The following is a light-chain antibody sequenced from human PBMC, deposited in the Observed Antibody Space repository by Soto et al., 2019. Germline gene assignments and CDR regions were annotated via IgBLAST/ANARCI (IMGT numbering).Light chain of an antibody. Sequence: EIVLTQSPATLSLSPGERATLSCRASQSVSSYLAWYQQKPGQAPRLLIYDASNSATGIPARFSGSGSGTDFTLTISGLEPEDFAVYYCQQRSNWPPLTFGGGTKVEIK. CDR2: DAS. J-gene: IGKJ4*01. CDR1: QSVSSY. CDR3: QQRSNWPPLT. V-gene: IGKV3-11*01.